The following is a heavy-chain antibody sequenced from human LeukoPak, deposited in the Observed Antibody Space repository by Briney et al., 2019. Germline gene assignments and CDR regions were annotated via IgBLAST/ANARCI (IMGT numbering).Heavy chain of an antibody. V-gene: IGHV4-4*02. Sequence: SETLSLTCAVSGASITNNNWWSWVRPPPGKGLEWVGEIYHSGNTNYNPSLKSRVTISVDKSKNQLSLKLDSVTAADTAVYYCVREFADDAFDIWGQGTMVTVSS. J-gene: IGHJ3*02. CDR3: VREFADDAFDI. CDR1: GASITNNNW. D-gene: IGHD2-21*01. CDR2: IYHSGNT.